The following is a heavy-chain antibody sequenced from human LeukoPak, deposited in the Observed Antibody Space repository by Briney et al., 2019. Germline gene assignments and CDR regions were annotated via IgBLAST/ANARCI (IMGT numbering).Heavy chain of an antibody. J-gene: IGHJ3*01. CDR2: ILGSGTEM. D-gene: IGHD1-26*01. V-gene: IGHV3-21*01. CDR1: GFTFNSYS. Sequence: PGGSLRLSCGVSGFTFNSYSMNWVRQAPGKGLEWVASILGSGTEMFYADSVKGRFTISRDNSKKSLYLQMNSLRVEDTDVYYCAKVQSDIVGAVFFAFDVWGQGTMVSVSP. CDR3: AKVQSDIVGAVFFAFDV.